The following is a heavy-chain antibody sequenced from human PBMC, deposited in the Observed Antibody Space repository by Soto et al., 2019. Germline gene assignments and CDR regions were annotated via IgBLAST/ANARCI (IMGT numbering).Heavy chain of an antibody. V-gene: IGHV1-69*13. CDR3: ASGGLYSSGWYPH. D-gene: IGHD6-19*01. CDR1: GGTFSSYA. CDR2: IIPIFGIA. Sequence: SVKVSCKASGGTFSSYAISWVRQAPGQGLEWMGGIIPIFGIANYAQKFQGRVTITADESTSTAYMELSSLRSEDTAVYYCASGGLYSSGWYPHWGQGTLVTVSS. J-gene: IGHJ4*02.